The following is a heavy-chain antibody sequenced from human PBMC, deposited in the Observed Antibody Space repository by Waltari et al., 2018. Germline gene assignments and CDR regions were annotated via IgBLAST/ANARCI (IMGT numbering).Heavy chain of an antibody. Sequence: EMQLLESGGALVQPGGSLRLSCVASGFPFRDYTMNWVRQDPGKGLELVAVLTASGLMDYGDSGKGRFSISRDNSKNTLYLEMFRLRVEDTATYYCAKDEGARLAPTFGMDAWGQGTTVIVSS. J-gene: IGHJ6*02. CDR1: GFPFRDYT. CDR2: LTASGLM. CDR3: AKDEGARLAPTFGMDA. D-gene: IGHD3-16*01. V-gene: IGHV3-23*01.